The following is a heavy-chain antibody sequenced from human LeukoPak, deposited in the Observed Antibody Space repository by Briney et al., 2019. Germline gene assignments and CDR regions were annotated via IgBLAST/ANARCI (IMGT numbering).Heavy chain of an antibody. D-gene: IGHD3-10*01. CDR1: GGSISSSNW. J-gene: IGHJ3*02. CDR3: AKSNGYGLVDI. V-gene: IGHV4-4*02. Sequence: SGTLSLTCAVSGGSISSSNWWSWVRQPPGKGLEWIGEIYHSGSTNYSPSLRSRVTISLDTSRNQFSLKLNSVTAADTAVYYCAKSNGYGLVDIWGQGTMATVSS. CDR2: IYHSGST.